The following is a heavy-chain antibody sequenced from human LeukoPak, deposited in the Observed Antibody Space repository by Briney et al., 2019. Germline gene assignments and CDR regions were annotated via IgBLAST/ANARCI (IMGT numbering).Heavy chain of an antibody. V-gene: IGHV1-18*01. Sequence: ASVKVSCKASGYTFTSYGISWVRQAPGQGLEWMGWISAYNGNTNYAQKLQGRVTMTTDTSTSTAYMELRSLRSDDTAVYYCARVNYYYDTSGSGAFDIWGQGTVVTVSS. J-gene: IGHJ3*02. CDR3: ARVNYYYDTSGSGAFDI. CDR2: ISAYNGNT. D-gene: IGHD3-22*01. CDR1: GYTFTSYG.